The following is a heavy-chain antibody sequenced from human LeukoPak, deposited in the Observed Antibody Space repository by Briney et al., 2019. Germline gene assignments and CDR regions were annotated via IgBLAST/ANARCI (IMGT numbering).Heavy chain of an antibody. D-gene: IGHD5/OR15-5a*01. CDR3: ARGDGVYVY. J-gene: IGHJ4*02. V-gene: IGHV3-53*01. Sequence: PGGSLRLSCAASGFTVSSNYMTWVRQAPGQGLEWVSVIYFGGTTYYADSVKGRFTGSRDNSKNTVYLQMNSLRVEDTAVYYCARGDGVYVYWGQGTLVTVSS. CDR2: IYFGGTT. CDR1: GFTVSSNY.